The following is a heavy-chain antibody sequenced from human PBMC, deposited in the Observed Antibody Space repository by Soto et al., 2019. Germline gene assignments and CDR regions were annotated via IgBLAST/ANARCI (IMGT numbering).Heavy chain of an antibody. V-gene: IGHV3-30*18. CDR1: GFTFSSYG. CDR3: AKEGSDFWSGYTFDY. J-gene: IGHJ4*02. CDR2: ISYDGSNK. Sequence: GGSLRLSCAASGFTFSSYGMHWVRQAPGKGLEWVSVISYDGSNKYYADSVKGRFTISRDNSKNTLYLQMNSLRAEDTAVYYGAKEGSDFWSGYTFDYGGQGTLVTVSS. D-gene: IGHD3-3*01.